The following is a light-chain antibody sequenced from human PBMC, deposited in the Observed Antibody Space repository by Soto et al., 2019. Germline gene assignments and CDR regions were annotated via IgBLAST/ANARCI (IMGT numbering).Light chain of an antibody. CDR2: GAS. V-gene: IGKV3-20*01. J-gene: IGKJ1*01. CDR1: QSISIY. CDR3: QQYGGSPRT. Sequence: EIELSQSPATLSLSPGERATLHCRASQSISIYLAWYQQKPGQAPRLLIFGASSRATGIPDRFRGSGSGTDFTLTISRLEPEDFAVYYCQQYGGSPRTFGQGTKVDIK.